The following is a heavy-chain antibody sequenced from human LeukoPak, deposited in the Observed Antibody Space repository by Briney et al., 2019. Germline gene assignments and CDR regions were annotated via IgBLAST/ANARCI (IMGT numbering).Heavy chain of an antibody. CDR3: ARDRRLNTAMVSLAFDI. D-gene: IGHD5-18*01. CDR2: INPSGGST. CDR1: GYTFTSYY. V-gene: IGHV1-46*01. J-gene: IGHJ3*02. Sequence: ASVKVSCKASGYTFTSYYMHWVRQAPGQGLEWMGIINPSGGSTSYAQKFQGRVTMTRDTSTSTVYMELSSLRSEDTAVYYCARDRRLNTAMVSLAFDIWGQGTMVTVSS.